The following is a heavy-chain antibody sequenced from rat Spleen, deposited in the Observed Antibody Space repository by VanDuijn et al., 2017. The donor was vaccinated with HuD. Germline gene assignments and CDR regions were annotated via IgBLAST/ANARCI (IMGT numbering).Heavy chain of an antibody. CDR2: INKNSRTI. V-gene: IGHV4-2*01. D-gene: IGHD1-8*01. Sequence: EVKLVESGGGLVQPGRSLKLSCAASGFNFNDYWMGWVRQAPGKGLEWIGEINKNSRTINYSPSLKDTFIISRDNAQNTLYLQMSKLGSEDTAIYYCVREERGVDFWGQGVMVTVSS. CDR3: VREERGVDF. J-gene: IGHJ2*01. CDR1: GFNFNDYW.